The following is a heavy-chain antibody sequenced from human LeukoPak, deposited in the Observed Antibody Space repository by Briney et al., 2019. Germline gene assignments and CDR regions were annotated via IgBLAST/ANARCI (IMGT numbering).Heavy chain of an antibody. D-gene: IGHD1-26*01. CDR3: ARDGREDYYYYGMDV. Sequence: GGSLRLSCAASGFTFSSYSMNWVRQAPGKGLEWVSYTSSSSSTIYYADSVKGRFTISRDNAKNSLYLQMNSLRDEDTAVYYCARDGREDYYYYGMDVWGQGTTVTVSS. J-gene: IGHJ6*02. V-gene: IGHV3-48*02. CDR2: TSSSSSTI. CDR1: GFTFSSYS.